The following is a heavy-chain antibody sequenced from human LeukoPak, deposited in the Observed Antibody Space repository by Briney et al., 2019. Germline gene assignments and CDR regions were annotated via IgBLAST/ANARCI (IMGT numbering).Heavy chain of an antibody. J-gene: IGHJ5*02. CDR2: ISSSSSYI. V-gene: IGHV3-21*01. CDR3: ARDPPPPHIVVVTASP. CDR1: GFTFSNYW. D-gene: IGHD2-21*02. Sequence: GGSLRLSCEGSGFTFSNYWMGWVRQAPGKGLEWVSSISSSSSYIYYADSVKGRFTISRDNAKNSLYLQMNSLRAEDTAVYYCARDPPPPHIVVVTASPWGQGALVTVSS.